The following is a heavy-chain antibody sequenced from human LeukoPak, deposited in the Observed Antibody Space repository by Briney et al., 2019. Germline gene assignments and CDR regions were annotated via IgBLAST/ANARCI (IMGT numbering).Heavy chain of an antibody. V-gene: IGHV3-48*01. D-gene: IGHD3-9*01. CDR1: GFTFSSYS. CDR3: ARDRGSGDYNGGYSDY. CDR2: ISSSSSTI. J-gene: IGHJ4*02. Sequence: GGSLRLPCAASGFTFSSYSMNWVRQAPGKGLEWVSYISSSSSTIYYADSVKGRFTISRDNAKNSLYLQMNSLRAEDTAVYYCARDRGSGDYNGGYSDYWGQGTLVTVSS.